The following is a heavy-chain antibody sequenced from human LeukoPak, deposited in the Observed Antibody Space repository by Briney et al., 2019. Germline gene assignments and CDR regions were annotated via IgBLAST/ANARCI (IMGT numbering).Heavy chain of an antibody. CDR2: IATDGSST. D-gene: IGHD3-16*01. CDR3: ARDNDHTS. CDR1: GFTFSNSW. J-gene: IGHJ3*01. V-gene: IGHV3-74*01. Sequence: PGGSLRLSCAASGFTFSNSWMHWVRQAPGKGLVWVSGIATDGSSTTYADSVKGRFSISRDNAKNTLYLEMNSLRAEDTAVYYCARDNDHTSWGQGTMVTVSS.